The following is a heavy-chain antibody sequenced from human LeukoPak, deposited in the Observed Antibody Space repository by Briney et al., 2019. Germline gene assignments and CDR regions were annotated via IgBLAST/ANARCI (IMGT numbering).Heavy chain of an antibody. V-gene: IGHV3-23*01. CDR3: AKVGQVDTAMDHYFDY. D-gene: IGHD5-18*01. CDR2: ISGSGGST. J-gene: IGHJ4*02. Sequence: GGSLGLSCAASGFTFSSYAMSWVRQAPGKGLEWVSAISGSGGSTYYADSVKGRFTISRDNSKNTLYLQMNSLRAEDTAVYYCAKVGQVDTAMDHYFDYWGQGTLVTVSS. CDR1: GFTFSSYA.